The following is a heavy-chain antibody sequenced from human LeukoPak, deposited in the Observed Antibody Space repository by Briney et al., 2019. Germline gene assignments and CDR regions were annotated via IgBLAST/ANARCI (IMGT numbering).Heavy chain of an antibody. Sequence: PSETLSLTCAVYGGSFSGHYWNWIRQPPGKGLEWIGEINHSGSTNYNPSLTSRVTISVDTSKNQFYLKLSSVTAADTAVYYCAYATYDFWSGYRYYMDVWGKGTTVTVSS. CDR1: GGSFSGHY. V-gene: IGHV4-34*01. J-gene: IGHJ6*03. CDR2: INHSGST. CDR3: AYATYDFWSGYRYYMDV. D-gene: IGHD3-3*01.